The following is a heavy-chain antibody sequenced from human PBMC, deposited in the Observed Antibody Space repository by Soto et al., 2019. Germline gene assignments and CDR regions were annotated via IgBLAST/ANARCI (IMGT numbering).Heavy chain of an antibody. CDR3: ARDPEHPTSTFNS. CDR2: ISSTTNYI. Sequence: EVQLVESGGGLVKPGGSLRLSCAASGFTFTRYSMNWVRQAPGKGLEWVSSISSTTNYIYYGDSMKGRFTISRDNAKNSWVRKMNSRSADDTAVYYCARDPEHPTSTFNSWGRGTLVT. V-gene: IGHV3-21*01. CDR1: GFTFTRYS. J-gene: IGHJ4*02.